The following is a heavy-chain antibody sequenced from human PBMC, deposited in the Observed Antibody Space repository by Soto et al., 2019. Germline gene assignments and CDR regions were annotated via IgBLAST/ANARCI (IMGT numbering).Heavy chain of an antibody. CDR2: INSDGRST. CDR3: ARDPRLRWYADC. J-gene: IGHJ4*02. CDR1: GFTFSSYW. Sequence: PGGSLRLSCAASGFTFSSYWMHWVRQAPGKGLVWVSRINSDGRSTYYADSVKGRFTISRDNAKNRLYLQMKSLRAEDTAIYYCARDPRLRWYADCWGQGTLVTVSS. V-gene: IGHV3-74*01. D-gene: IGHD4-17*01.